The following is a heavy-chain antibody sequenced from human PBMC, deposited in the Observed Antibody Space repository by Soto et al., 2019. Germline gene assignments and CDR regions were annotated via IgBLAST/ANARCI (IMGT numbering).Heavy chain of an antibody. D-gene: IGHD5-18*01. Sequence: GGSLRLSCAASGFTFSSYGMHWVRQAPGKGLEWVAVIWYDGSNKYYADSVKGRFTISRDNSKNTLYLQMNSLRAEDTAVYYCARPAWPVDTAMAPFAYWGQGTMVTVSS. CDR3: ARPAWPVDTAMAPFAY. J-gene: IGHJ4*02. CDR2: IWYDGSNK. CDR1: GFTFSSYG. V-gene: IGHV3-33*01.